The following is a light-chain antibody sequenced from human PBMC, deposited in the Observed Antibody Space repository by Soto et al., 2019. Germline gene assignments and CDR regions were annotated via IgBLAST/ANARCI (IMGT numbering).Light chain of an antibody. CDR1: RSVLFSSNNKIY. J-gene: IGKJ1*01. V-gene: IGKV4-1*01. CDR2: WAS. Sequence: DIVMTQSPDSLALSLGERATINCKSSRSVLFSSNNKIYLAWYQQRPGQPPKLLIYWASTRESGVPDRFSGSGSGADFTLTISSLQAEDVAVYFCQQYYTTPWTFGQGTKVEVK. CDR3: QQYYTTPWT.